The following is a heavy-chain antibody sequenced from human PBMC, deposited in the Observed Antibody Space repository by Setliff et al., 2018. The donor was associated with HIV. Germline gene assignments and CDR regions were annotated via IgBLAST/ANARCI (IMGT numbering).Heavy chain of an antibody. V-gene: IGHV3-21*06. CDR3: ARGQSRQSYDSSGYTNFDY. Sequence: GGSLRLSCTVSGFPFSAYIRNWVRRAPGKGLEWVSPISSGGGYIYYADSVKGRFSISRDNGENSLYLQMSSLRAEDTAVNYCARGQSRQSYDSSGYTNFDYWGQGALVTVSS. J-gene: IGHJ4*02. CDR2: ISSGGGYI. CDR1: GFPFSAYI. D-gene: IGHD3-22*01.